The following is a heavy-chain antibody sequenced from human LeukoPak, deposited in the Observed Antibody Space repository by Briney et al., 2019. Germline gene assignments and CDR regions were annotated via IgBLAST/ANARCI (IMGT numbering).Heavy chain of an antibody. CDR1: GGSVSSGNYY. CDR2: IYYSGST. Sequence: PSETLSLTCTVSGGSVSSGNYYWSWIRQPPGKGLEWIGYIYYSGSTNYNPSLKSRVTRSVDTSKNQFSLKLSSVTAADTAVYYCARGVPTATARWFDPWGQGTLVTVSS. V-gene: IGHV4-61*01. J-gene: IGHJ5*02. D-gene: IGHD2-21*02. CDR3: ARGVPTATARWFDP.